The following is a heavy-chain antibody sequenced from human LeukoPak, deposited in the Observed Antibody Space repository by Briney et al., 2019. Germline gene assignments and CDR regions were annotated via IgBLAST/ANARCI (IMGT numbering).Heavy chain of an antibody. J-gene: IGHJ4*02. CDR1: GFT. Sequence: GGSLRLSCAVSGFTMTWVRQGPREGLEWLANINLDGSETHFVDSVKGRFTISRDNAKNSLSLQMSGLRVEDTAVYYCARGYSDWLRWGQGTQVTVSS. V-gene: IGHV3-7*01. CDR2: INLDGSET. D-gene: IGHD4-11*01. CDR3: ARGYSDWLR.